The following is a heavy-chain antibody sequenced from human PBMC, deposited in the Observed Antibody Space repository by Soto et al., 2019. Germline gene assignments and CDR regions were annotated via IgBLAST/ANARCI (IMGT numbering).Heavy chain of an antibody. CDR3: AKDLQSSGWYYYYGMDV. CDR2: ISYDGSNK. J-gene: IGHJ6*02. D-gene: IGHD6-19*01. Sequence: GGSLRLSCAASGFTFSSYAMHWVRQAPGKGLEWVAVISYDGSNKYYADSVKGRFTISRDNSKNTLYLQMNSLRAGDTAVYYCAKDLQSSGWYYYYGMDVWGQGTTVTVSS. V-gene: IGHV3-30-3*01. CDR1: GFTFSSYA.